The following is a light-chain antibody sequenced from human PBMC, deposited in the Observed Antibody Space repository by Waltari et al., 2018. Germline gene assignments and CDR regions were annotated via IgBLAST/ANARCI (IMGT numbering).Light chain of an antibody. CDR2: LGS. V-gene: IGKV2-28*01. CDR1: QSLLHSNGYNY. J-gene: IGKJ2*01. CDR3: MQARTYT. Sequence: DIVMTQSPLSLPVTPGEPASISCRSSQSLLHSNGYNYLDCYLQKPGQSPQLLISLGSNRASGVPDRFSGSGSGTDFTLKISRVEAEDVGVYYCMQARTYTFGQGTKLEIK.